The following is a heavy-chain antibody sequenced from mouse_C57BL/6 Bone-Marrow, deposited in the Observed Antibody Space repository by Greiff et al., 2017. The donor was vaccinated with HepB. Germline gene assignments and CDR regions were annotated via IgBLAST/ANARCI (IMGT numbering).Heavy chain of an antibody. CDR2: ISSGSSTI. Sequence: EVKLMESGGGLVKPGGSLKLSCAASGFTFSDYGMHWVRQAPEKGLEWVAYISSGSSTIYYADTVKGRFTISRDTAKNTLFLQMTSLRSEDTAMYYCARGPYGSSYWYFDVWGTGTTVTVSS. CDR1: GFTFSDYG. J-gene: IGHJ1*03. D-gene: IGHD1-1*01. V-gene: IGHV5-17*01. CDR3: ARGPYGSSYWYFDV.